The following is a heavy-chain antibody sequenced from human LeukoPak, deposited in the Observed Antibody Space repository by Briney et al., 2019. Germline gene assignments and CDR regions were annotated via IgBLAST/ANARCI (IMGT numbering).Heavy chain of an antibody. CDR3: AIAGSLIAVAGTYYYYYYTDV. V-gene: IGHV4-59*01. J-gene: IGHJ6*03. Sequence: SETLSLTCTLSLGSISRYYWSWIRQPPGKGLEWMGYIYYSGSTNYNPSLKSRVTISVDTSKNQSSLNLSSVTAADTAVYYCAIAGSLIAVAGTYYYYYYTDVWGKGTTVTVSS. CDR2: IYYSGST. D-gene: IGHD6-19*01. CDR1: LGSISRYY.